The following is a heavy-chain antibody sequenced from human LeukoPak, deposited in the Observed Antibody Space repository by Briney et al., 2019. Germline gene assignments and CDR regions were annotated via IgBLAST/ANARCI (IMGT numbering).Heavy chain of an antibody. V-gene: IGHV3-30*02. CDR2: IRNDGSNK. J-gene: IGHJ4*02. CDR1: GFTFSSYG. Sequence: PGGSLRLSCAASGFTFSSYGMRWVRQAPGKGLEWVTFIRNDGSNKYYADSVKGRFTISRDNSKNTLYLQMNSLRPDDTAVYYCAKVDSSDYYHFVDYWGQGTLVTVSS. D-gene: IGHD3-22*01. CDR3: AKVDSSDYYHFVDY.